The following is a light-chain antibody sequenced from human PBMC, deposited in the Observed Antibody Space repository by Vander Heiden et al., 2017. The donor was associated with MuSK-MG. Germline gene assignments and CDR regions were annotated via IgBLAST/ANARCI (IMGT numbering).Light chain of an antibody. J-gene: IGLJ2*01. CDR3: QSYDSSLSGSV. CDR1: SPNIGAGYD. Sequence: QSVLTQPPSVPGPPGHRVTISRTGSSPNIGAGYDVHWYQQLPGTAPKLLIYGNNNRPSGVPDRFSGSKSGTSASLAITGLQAEDEADYYCQSYDSSLSGSVFGGGTKLTVL. CDR2: GNN. V-gene: IGLV1-40*01.